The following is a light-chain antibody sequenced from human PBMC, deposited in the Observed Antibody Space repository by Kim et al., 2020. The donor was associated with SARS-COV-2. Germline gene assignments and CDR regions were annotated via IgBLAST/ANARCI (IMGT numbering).Light chain of an antibody. J-gene: IGLJ2*01. V-gene: IGLV3-19*01. CDR3: NSRDSNDNVV. CDR2: GKN. Sequence: VALGQTVSITCRGDSLRSYYATWYPQKPGQAPILVIYGKNNRPSGIPDRFSGSSSGNTASLTITGTQAGDEADYYCNSRDSNDNVVFGGGTKLTVL. CDR1: SLRSYY.